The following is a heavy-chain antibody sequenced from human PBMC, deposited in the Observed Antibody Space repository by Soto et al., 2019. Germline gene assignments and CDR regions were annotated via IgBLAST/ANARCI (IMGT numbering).Heavy chain of an antibody. CDR1: GFTFSSYN. J-gene: IGHJ6*02. CDR2: ITSSGYYM. D-gene: IGHD1-1*01. V-gene: IGHV3-21*01. CDR3: VRVERDYYAMDV. Sequence: EVQLVESGGGLVKPGGSLRLSCAAFGFTFSSYNMNWVRQAPGKGLEWVSLITSSGYYMYYADSLKGRFTISRDNAKNSLYLQMNSLRAEDTAVYYCVRVERDYYAMDVWGQGTTVTVSS.